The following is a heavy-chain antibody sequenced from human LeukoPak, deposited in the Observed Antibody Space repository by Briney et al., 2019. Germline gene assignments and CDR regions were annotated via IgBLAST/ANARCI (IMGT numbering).Heavy chain of an antibody. V-gene: IGHV4-39*07. J-gene: IGHJ6*02. CDR2: IYYSGST. CDR3: ARAHSSSWDYYYYYGMDV. D-gene: IGHD6-13*01. Sequence: PSETLSLTCTVSGGSISSSSYYWGWIRQPPGKGLEWIGSIYYSGSTYYNPSLKSRVTISVDTSKNQFSLKLSSVTAADTAVYYCARAHSSSWDYYYYYGMDVWGQGTTVTVSS. CDR1: GGSISSSSYY.